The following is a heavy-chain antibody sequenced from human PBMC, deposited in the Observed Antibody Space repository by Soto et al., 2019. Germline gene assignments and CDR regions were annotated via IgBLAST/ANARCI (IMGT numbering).Heavy chain of an antibody. CDR1: GFTFSSYS. V-gene: IGHV3-48*01. Sequence: EVQLVESGGGLVQPGGSLRLSCVASGFTFSSYSMNWVRQAPGKGLEWVSYIGGRGSGVYYADSVKGRFPISSDNARNSMYLQMNSMRAEDTAVYYCARDLNWAFDYWGQGALVTVSS. CDR3: ARDLNWAFDY. CDR2: IGGRGSGV. D-gene: IGHD3-16*01. J-gene: IGHJ4*02.